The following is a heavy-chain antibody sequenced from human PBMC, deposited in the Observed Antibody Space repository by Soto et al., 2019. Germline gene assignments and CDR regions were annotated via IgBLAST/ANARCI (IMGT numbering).Heavy chain of an antibody. CDR1: GFTFSSYE. V-gene: IGHV3-48*03. Sequence: GGSLRLSCAASGFTFSSYEMNWVRQAPGKGLEWVSYISSSGSTIYYADSVKGRFTISRDNAKNSLYLQMNSLRAEDTAVYYCARGDSSGWYGHYYYYYGMVVWGQGTTVTVSS. CDR3: ARGDSSGWYGHYYYYYGMVV. CDR2: ISSSGSTI. D-gene: IGHD6-19*01. J-gene: IGHJ6*02.